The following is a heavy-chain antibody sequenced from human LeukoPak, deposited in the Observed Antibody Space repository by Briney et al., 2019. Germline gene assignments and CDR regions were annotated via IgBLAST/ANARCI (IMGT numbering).Heavy chain of an antibody. CDR1: GFTFSSYA. D-gene: IGHD2-21*02. J-gene: IGHJ4*02. CDR3: ARGLTAPGDFDY. CDR2: ISGSGGST. Sequence: GRSLRLSCAASGFTFSSYAMSWVRQAPGKGLGWVSAISGSGGSTYYADSVKGRFTISRDNAKNSLYLQMNSLRAEDMAVYYCARGLTAPGDFDYWGQGTLVTVSS. V-gene: IGHV3-23*01.